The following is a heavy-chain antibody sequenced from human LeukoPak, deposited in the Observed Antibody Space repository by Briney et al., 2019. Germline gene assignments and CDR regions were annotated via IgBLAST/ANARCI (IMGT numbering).Heavy chain of an antibody. CDR1: GGSITNYY. V-gene: IGHV4-59*01. CDR2: IYYSGST. CDR3: ARSGLGGVIGGP. D-gene: IGHD3-16*01. J-gene: IGHJ5*02. Sequence: SETLSLTCTVSGGSITNYYWSWMRQSPGKGLEWIGFIYYSGSTKYNPSLKSRVTIAIDTSKNQFSLQLNSVTAADTAVYYCARSGLGGVIGGPWGQGTLVTVSS.